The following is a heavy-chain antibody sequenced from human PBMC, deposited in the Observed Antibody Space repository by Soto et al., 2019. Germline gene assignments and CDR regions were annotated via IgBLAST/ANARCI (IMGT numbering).Heavy chain of an antibody. V-gene: IGHV4-30-2*01. CDR3: ARGGGSDSFDY. CDR1: GASITFGGYS. J-gene: IGHJ4*02. CDR2: INHLETT. Sequence: LALTCTVSGASITFGGYSWSWIRQTPGKGLEWIGYINHLETTFYNPSFESRLTLSIDRAKNQFSLKLHSMSAADRAVYFCARGGGSDSFDYWGQGILVTVSS. D-gene: IGHD1-26*01.